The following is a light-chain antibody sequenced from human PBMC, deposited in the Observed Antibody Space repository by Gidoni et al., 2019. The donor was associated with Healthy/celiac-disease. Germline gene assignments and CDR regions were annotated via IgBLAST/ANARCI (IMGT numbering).Light chain of an antibody. J-gene: IGKJ1*01. V-gene: IGKV3-20*01. CDR1: QSVSSSY. CDR3: QQYGSSPWT. CDR2: GAS. Sequence: DIVLTQSPGPLSLSPGERATLSCRASQSVSSSYLAWYQQKPGQAPRLLIYGASRRATGIPDRYGGSGSGTDFTLTISRLEPEDFAVYYCQQYGSSPWTFXQXTKVEIK.